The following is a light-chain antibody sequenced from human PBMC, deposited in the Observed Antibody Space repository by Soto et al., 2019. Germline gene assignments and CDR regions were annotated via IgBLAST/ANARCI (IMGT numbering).Light chain of an antibody. J-gene: IGLJ2*01. CDR2: EIN. CDR3: NSYASSGTVV. V-gene: IGLV2-14*01. CDR1: ISDVGGYDY. Sequence: QSVLTQPASVSGSPGQSFTISCTGTISDVGGYDYVSWYQQHPGRAPKLMIYEINNRPSGVSDRFSGSKSGNTASLTISRLQAEDEADYYCNSYASSGTVVFGGGTQLTVL.